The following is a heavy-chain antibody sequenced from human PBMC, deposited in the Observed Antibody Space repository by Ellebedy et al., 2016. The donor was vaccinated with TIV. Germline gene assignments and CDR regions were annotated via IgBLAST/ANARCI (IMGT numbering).Heavy chain of an antibody. CDR2: IGSAGDR. CDR1: GFTFSSRA. J-gene: IGHJ4*02. Sequence: GESLKISCAASGFTFSSRAKHWLRQRPGKGLELVSAIGSAGDRSYSGSVKGRFTISRENGKNSVYRQMNSLRAEDTAVYYCARASAGLDYWGRGTLDTVSS. D-gene: IGHD6-13*01. V-gene: IGHV3-13*01. CDR3: ARASAGLDY.